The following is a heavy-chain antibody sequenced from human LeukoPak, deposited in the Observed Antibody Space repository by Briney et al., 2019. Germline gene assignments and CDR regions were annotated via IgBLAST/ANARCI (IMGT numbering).Heavy chain of an antibody. V-gene: IGHV4-34*01. CDR1: GGSFSGYY. D-gene: IGHD6-19*01. Sequence: PSETLSLTCAVCGGSFSGYYWTWIRQPPGKELEWIGEIHHSGSTNYNPSLKSRVSTSGDASKNQVSQKLRSVTAADTAVYYCARGQLAGYYFDYWGQGTLVTVSS. CDR2: IHHSGST. CDR3: ARGQLAGYYFDY. J-gene: IGHJ4*02.